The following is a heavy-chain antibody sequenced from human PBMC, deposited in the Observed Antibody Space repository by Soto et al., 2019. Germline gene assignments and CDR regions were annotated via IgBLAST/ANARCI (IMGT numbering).Heavy chain of an antibody. CDR1: GGSISSSSYY. J-gene: IGHJ6*02. CDR3: ASTFDFWSGPPSYGMDV. V-gene: IGHV4-39*01. Sequence: SETLSLTCTVSGGSISSSSYYWGWIRQPPGKGLEWIGSIYYSGSTYYNPSLKSRVTISVDTSKNQFSLKLSSVTAADTAVYYCASTFDFWSGPPSYGMDVWGQGTTVTVSS. CDR2: IYYSGST. D-gene: IGHD3-3*01.